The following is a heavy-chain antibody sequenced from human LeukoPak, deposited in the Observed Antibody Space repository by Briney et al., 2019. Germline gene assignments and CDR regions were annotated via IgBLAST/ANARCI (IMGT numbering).Heavy chain of an antibody. D-gene: IGHD5-24*01. Sequence: SETLSLTCTVSGYSISSGYYWGWIRQPPGKGLEWIGSIYHSGSTYYNPSLKSRVTISVDTSKNQFSLKLGSVTAADTAVYYCARQYTDGLTGYWGQGTLVTVSS. CDR2: IYHSGST. J-gene: IGHJ4*02. CDR3: ARQYTDGLTGY. V-gene: IGHV4-38-2*02. CDR1: GYSISSGYY.